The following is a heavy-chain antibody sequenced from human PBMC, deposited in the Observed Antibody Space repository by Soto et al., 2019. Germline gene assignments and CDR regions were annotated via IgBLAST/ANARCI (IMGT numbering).Heavy chain of an antibody. CDR2: IYWDDDK. Sequence: SGPTLVNPTQTLTLTCTFSGFSLSTSGVGVGWIRQPPGKALEWLALIYWDDDKRYSPFQKSRLTITKDTSKNQVVLKITHMDPLDTATYYCAHRPKQQSEYSSGWFRSYYFDYWGQGTLVTVSS. J-gene: IGHJ4*02. CDR3: AHRPKQQSEYSSGWFRSYYFDY. D-gene: IGHD6-19*01. CDR1: GFSLSTSGVG. V-gene: IGHV2-5*02.